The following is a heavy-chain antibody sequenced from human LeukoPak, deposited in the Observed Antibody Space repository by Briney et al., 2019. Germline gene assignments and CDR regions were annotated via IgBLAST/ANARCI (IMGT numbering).Heavy chain of an antibody. V-gene: IGHV1-2*02. CDR1: GYTFTSYG. CDR3: ARALSYYYYYMDV. CDR2: INPNSGGT. J-gene: IGHJ6*03. Sequence: ASVKVSCKASGYTFTSYGISWVRQAPGQGLEWMGWINPNSGGTNYAQKFQGRVTMTRDTSISTAYMELSRLRSDDTAVYYCARALSYYYYYMDVWGKGTTVTVSS.